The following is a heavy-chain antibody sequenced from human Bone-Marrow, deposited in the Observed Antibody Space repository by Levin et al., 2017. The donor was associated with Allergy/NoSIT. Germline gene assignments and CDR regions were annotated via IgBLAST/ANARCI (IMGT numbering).Heavy chain of an antibody. Sequence: GGSLRLSCAASGFTFSSYSMNWVRQAPGKGLEWVSSISSSSSYIYDADSVKGRFTISRDNAKNSLYLQMNSLRAEDTAVYYCARDFYEFWGGYLRHNYYDYGMDGWGQGTTVTVSS. CDR1: GFTFSSYS. V-gene: IGHV3-21*01. CDR2: ISSSSSYI. CDR3: ARDFYEFWGGYLRHNYYDYGMDG. D-gene: IGHD3-3*01. J-gene: IGHJ6*02.